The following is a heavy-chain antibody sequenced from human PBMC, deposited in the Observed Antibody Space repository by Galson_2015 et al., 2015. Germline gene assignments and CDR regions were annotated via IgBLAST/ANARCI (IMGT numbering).Heavy chain of an antibody. CDR1: GFTFSSFD. Sequence: SLRLSCAASGFTFSSFDMHWVRQAPGKGLEWVAFITSDVSTKYYADSVKGRFTISRDNSKNSLYLQMNSLRAEDTAVYYCAKVGGAYDSSGFPPYYWGQGTLVTVSS. J-gene: IGHJ4*02. D-gene: IGHD3-22*01. CDR2: ITSDVSTK. V-gene: IGHV3-30*18. CDR3: AKVGGAYDSSGFPPYY.